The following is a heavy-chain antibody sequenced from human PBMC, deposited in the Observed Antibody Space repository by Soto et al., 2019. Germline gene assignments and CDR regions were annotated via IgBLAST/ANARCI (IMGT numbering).Heavy chain of an antibody. CDR2: ISSSSSYI. D-gene: IGHD3-22*01. Sequence: ILSCAASGFTFSSYSMNWVRQAPGKGLEWVSSISSSSSYIYYADSVKGRFTISRDNAKNSLYLQMNSLRAEDTAAYYCARDSAIGYYDSSGSTLDYWGQGTLVTVSS. CDR1: GFTFSSYS. CDR3: ARDSAIGYYDSSGSTLDY. V-gene: IGHV3-21*01. J-gene: IGHJ4*02.